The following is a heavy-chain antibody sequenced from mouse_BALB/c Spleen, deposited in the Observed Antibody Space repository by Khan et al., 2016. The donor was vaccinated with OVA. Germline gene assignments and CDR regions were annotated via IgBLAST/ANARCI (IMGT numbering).Heavy chain of an antibody. D-gene: IGHD2-14*01. CDR3: ARAYYRYDGYYAMDY. J-gene: IGHJ4*01. Sequence: QVQLKESGPGLVAPSQSLSITCTVSGFSLSRYNIHWVRQPPGKGLEWLGMIWGGGGTDYTSTLKSRLSISKDNSTSQVFLTMNSPQTDDTAIYYCARAYYRYDGYYAMDYWGQGTSVTVSS. V-gene: IGHV2-6-4*01. CDR1: GFSLSRYN. CDR2: IWGGGGT.